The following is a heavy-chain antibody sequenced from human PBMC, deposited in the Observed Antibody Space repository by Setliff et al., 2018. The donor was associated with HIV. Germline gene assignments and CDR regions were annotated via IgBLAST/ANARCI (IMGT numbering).Heavy chain of an antibody. J-gene: IGHJ3*01. CDR2: IGTAGDT. CDR3: ARIFFSTGAFGL. Sequence: GGSLRLSCAASGFTFSRHDMHWIRQGPGKGLEWVSAIGTAGDTYYGASVKGRFIISRENAKSSMYLQMNSLRVGDSAVYYCARIFFSTGAFGLWGQGTLVTVSS. D-gene: IGHD1-1*01. V-gene: IGHV3-13*01. CDR1: GFTFSRHD.